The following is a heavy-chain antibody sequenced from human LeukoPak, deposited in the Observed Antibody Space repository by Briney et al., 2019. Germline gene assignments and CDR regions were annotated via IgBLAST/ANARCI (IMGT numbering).Heavy chain of an antibody. CDR3: ATAPHYSDSSGYPGY. J-gene: IGHJ4*02. CDR2: IWYDGSNK. Sequence: GGSLRLSCAASGFTFSSYGMHWVRQAPGKGLEWVAVIWYDGSNKYYAASVKGRFTISRDNSKNTLYLQMNSLRVEDTAVYYCATAPHYSDSSGYPGYWGQGTLVTVSS. CDR1: GFTFSSYG. V-gene: IGHV3-30*02. D-gene: IGHD3-22*01.